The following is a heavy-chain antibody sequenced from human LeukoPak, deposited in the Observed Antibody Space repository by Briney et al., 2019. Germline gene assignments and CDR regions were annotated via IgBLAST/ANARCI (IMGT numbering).Heavy chain of an antibody. D-gene: IGHD5-18*01. CDR1: GYTFTSYD. CDR2: TNPNSGNT. V-gene: IGHV1-8*01. Sequence: GASVKVSCKASGYTFTSYDINWVRQATGQGLEWMGWTNPNSGNTGYAQKFQGRVTMTRNTSISTAYMELSSLRSEDTAVYYCVCGYSYGYFDYWGQGPLVTVSS. J-gene: IGHJ4*02. CDR3: VCGYSYGYFDY.